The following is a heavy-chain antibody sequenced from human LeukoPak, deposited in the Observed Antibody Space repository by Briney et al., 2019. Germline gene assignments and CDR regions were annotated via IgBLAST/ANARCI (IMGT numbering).Heavy chain of an antibody. CDR3: ARGSSYYDFWSGRQTRFDP. CDR1: GFTFSSYW. CDR2: INTDGSST. V-gene: IGHV3-74*01. J-gene: IGHJ5*02. D-gene: IGHD3-3*01. Sequence: PGGSLRLSCAASGFTFSSYWMHWVRQAPGKGLVWVSRINTDGSSTSYADSVKGRFTISRDNAKNTLYLQMNSLRAEDTAVYYCARGSSYYDFWSGRQTRFDPWGQGTLVTVSS.